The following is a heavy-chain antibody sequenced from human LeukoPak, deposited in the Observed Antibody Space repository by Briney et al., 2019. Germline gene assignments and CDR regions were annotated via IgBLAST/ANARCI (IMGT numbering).Heavy chain of an antibody. CDR2: IISDGRHT. J-gene: IGHJ6*02. V-gene: IGHV3-74*01. Sequence: GGSLRLSCAASGFTFSSYWMHWVRQAPGKGLVWVSRIISDGRHTSYADSVKGRFTIPRDNAKNTLYLQMNSLRAEDTAVYYCARDASYSSGWYPTYYYYYGMDVWGQGTTVTVSS. CDR3: ARDASYSSGWYPTYYYYYGMDV. D-gene: IGHD6-19*01. CDR1: GFTFSSYW.